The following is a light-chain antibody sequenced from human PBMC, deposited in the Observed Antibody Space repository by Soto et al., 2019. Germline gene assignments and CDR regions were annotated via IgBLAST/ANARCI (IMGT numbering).Light chain of an antibody. CDR1: KLGDKY. J-gene: IGLJ1*01. V-gene: IGLV3-1*01. CDR2: QDN. CDR3: QAWDSSTPYV. Sequence: SYELTQPPSVSVSPGQTASITCSGDKLGDKYASWYQQRPGQSPVLVIYQDNKRPPGTPERFSGSNSGNTATLTITGTQPLDEADYYCQAWDSSTPYVFGTGTKVTVL.